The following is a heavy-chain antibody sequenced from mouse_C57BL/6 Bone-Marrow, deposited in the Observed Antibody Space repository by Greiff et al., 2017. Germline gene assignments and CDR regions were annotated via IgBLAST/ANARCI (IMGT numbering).Heavy chain of an antibody. V-gene: IGHV1-69*01. CDR2: IDPSDSST. Sequence: QVQLQQPGAELVMPGASVKLSCKASGYTFTSYWMHWVKQRPGQGLEWIGEIDPSDSSTNYNQKFKGKSTLTVDKSSSTAYMQLSSLTSEDSAVYYCAREGYVGNFDYWGQGTTLTVSS. D-gene: IGHD3-1*01. J-gene: IGHJ2*01. CDR3: AREGYVGNFDY. CDR1: GYTFTSYW.